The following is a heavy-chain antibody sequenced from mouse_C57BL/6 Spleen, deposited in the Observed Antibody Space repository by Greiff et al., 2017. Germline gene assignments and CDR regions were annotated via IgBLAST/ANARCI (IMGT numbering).Heavy chain of an antibody. Sequence: EVMLVESGEGLVKPGGSLKLSCAASGFTFSSYAMSWVRQTPEKRLEWVAYISSGGDYIYYADTVKGRFTISRDNARNTLYLQMSSLKSEDTAMYYCTRDRGVVATFHWYFDVWGTGTTVTVSS. CDR3: TRDRGVVATFHWYFDV. CDR2: ISSGGDYI. J-gene: IGHJ1*03. V-gene: IGHV5-9-1*02. CDR1: GFTFSSYA. D-gene: IGHD1-1*01.